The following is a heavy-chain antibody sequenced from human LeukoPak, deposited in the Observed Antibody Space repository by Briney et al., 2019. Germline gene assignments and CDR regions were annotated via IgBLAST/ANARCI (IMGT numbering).Heavy chain of an antibody. J-gene: IGHJ4*02. CDR3: AREAPTTVVTGEVDY. CDR1: GGTFSSYA. Sequence: GSSVKVSCKASGGTFSSYAISWVRQAPGQGLEWMGRIIPILGIANYAQKFQGRVTITADKSTSTAYMELSSLRSEDTAVYYCAREAPTTVVTGEVDYWGQGTLVTVSS. V-gene: IGHV1-69*04. CDR2: IIPILGIA. D-gene: IGHD4-23*01.